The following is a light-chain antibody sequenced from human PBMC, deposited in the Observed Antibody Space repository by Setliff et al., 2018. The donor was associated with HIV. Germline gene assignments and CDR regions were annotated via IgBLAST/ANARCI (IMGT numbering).Light chain of an antibody. CDR2: DVS. V-gene: IGLV2-11*01. J-gene: IGLJ1*01. CDR3: SSYTSSSTYV. Sequence: QSALTQPRSVSGSPGQSVTISCTGTSSDVGDYSYVSWYQQHPGKAPKLMISDVSKRPSGVSSRFSGSKSGNTASLTISGLQTEDEADYYCSSYTSSSTYVFGTGTKVTVL. CDR1: SSDVGDYSY.